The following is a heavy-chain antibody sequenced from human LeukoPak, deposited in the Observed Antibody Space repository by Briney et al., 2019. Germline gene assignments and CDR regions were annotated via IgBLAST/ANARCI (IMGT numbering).Heavy chain of an antibody. CDR1: GFTVSTIY. CDR2: VYSGGST. Sequence: GGSLRLSCAASGFTVSTIYMSWVRQAPGKGLEWVSVVYSGGSTYYADSVKGRFTISRDKSKNTLYLQMNSLRAEDTAVYYCAKDPVQYQLLGGMDVWGQGTTVTVSS. D-gene: IGHD2-2*01. J-gene: IGHJ6*02. CDR3: AKDPVQYQLLGGMDV. V-gene: IGHV3-53*01.